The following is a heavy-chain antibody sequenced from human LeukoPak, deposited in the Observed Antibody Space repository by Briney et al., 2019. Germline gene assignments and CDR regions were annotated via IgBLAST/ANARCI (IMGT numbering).Heavy chain of an antibody. J-gene: IGHJ4*02. Sequence: GGSLRLSCAASGFTFSTYWVHWVRQAPGKGLVWVSRINPDGSRTDYADSVKGRFTISRDNDKNTLYLEMSSLRAEDTDTYFCARVGGRGSIGGDCWGQGTLVTVSS. CDR1: GFTFSTYW. V-gene: IGHV3-74*01. D-gene: IGHD3-10*01. CDR2: INPDGSRT. CDR3: ARVGGRGSIGGDC.